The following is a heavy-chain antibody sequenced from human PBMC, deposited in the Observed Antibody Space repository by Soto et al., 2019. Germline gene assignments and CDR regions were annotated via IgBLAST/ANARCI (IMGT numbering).Heavy chain of an antibody. D-gene: IGHD3-10*01. Sequence: VGSLRHSCSAAGVTCNNAYINWVRQAPGKGLEWVGRIKRKIDGETTNYAAPVKGRFTISRDDSRNTVYLQMNSLKTEDTAVYYCSTDFYASGNHPDGWGQGTLVTVSS. CDR1: GVTCNNAY. V-gene: IGHV3-15*07. J-gene: IGHJ4*02. CDR3: STDFYASGNHPDG. CDR2: IKRKIDGETT.